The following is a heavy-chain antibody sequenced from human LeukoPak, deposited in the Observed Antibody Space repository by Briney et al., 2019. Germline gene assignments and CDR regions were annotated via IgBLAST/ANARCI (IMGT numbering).Heavy chain of an antibody. J-gene: IGHJ4*02. CDR2: IIPIFGTA. CDR3: ATGSGMSYYYDSSGYSFDY. Sequence: SVKVSCKASGGTFSSYAISWVRQAPGQGLEWLGGIIPIFGTANYAQKFQGRVTITTDESTSTAYMELSSLRSEDTAVYYCATGSGMSYYYDSSGYSFDYWGQGTLVTVSS. CDR1: GGTFSSYA. V-gene: IGHV1-69*05. D-gene: IGHD3-22*01.